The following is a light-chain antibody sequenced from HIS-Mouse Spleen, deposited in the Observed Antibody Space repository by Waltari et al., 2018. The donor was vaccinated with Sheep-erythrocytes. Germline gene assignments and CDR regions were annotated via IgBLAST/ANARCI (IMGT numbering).Light chain of an antibody. J-gene: IGKJ4*01. V-gene: IGKV3-11*01. Sequence: EIVFTQSPATLSLSPGERATLSCRASQSVSSYLAWYQQKPGQAPRLLIYDASNRATGIPARFSGSVSGTDFTLTISSLEPEDFAVYYCQQRSNWPPAFGGGTKVEIK. CDR2: DAS. CDR1: QSVSSY. CDR3: QQRSNWPPA.